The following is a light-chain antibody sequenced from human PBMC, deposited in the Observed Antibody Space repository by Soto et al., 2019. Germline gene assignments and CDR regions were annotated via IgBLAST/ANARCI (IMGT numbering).Light chain of an antibody. CDR1: SSDVGGYNY. V-gene: IGLV2-14*01. J-gene: IGLJ3*02. CDR2: EVS. CDR3: CSYAPGSTWV. Sequence: QSALTQPASVSGSPGQSITISCTGTSSDVGGYNYVSWYQQHPGKAPKLMIYEVSNRPSGVSNRFSGSKSGNTASLTISGLQAEDEADYYCCSYAPGSTWVFGGGTKVTVL.